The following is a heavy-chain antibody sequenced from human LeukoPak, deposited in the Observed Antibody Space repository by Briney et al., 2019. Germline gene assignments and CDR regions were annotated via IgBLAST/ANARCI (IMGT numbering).Heavy chain of an antibody. V-gene: IGHV3-13*01. CDR1: GFTLGSHD. CDR2: VSSGFHA. D-gene: IGHD5-18*01. CDR3: VREARGYHYTYFDY. Sequence: GGSLRLSCTASGFTLGSHDMHWVRQIPGQGLEWVAAVSSGFHAFFADSVQGRFTVSREDARNSLYLQMNSLRAGDTAVYYCVREARGYHYTYFDYWGQGTLITVSS. J-gene: IGHJ4*02.